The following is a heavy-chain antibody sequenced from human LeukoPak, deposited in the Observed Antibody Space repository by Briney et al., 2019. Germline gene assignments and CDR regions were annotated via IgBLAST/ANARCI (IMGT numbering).Heavy chain of an antibody. CDR2: IYPGDSDT. J-gene: IGHJ3*02. V-gene: IGHV5-51*01. Sequence: GESLKISCKGSGYSFTSYWIVWVRQMPGKGLEWMGMIYPGDSDTRYSPSFQGQVTISADKSISTAYLQWSSLKASDTAMYYCATTPGSYYVSDAFDIWGQGTMVTVSS. CDR3: ATTPGSYYVSDAFDI. D-gene: IGHD1-26*01. CDR1: GYSFTSYW.